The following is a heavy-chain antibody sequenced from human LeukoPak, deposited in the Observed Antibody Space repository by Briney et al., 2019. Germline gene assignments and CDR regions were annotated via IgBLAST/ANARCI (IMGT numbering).Heavy chain of an antibody. CDR1: GGSISSYY. Sequence: SETLSLTCTVSGGSISSYYWSWIRQPPGKGLEWIGYIYSSGSTNYNPSLKSRVTISVDTSKNQFSLKLSSVTAADTAVYYCARGKYYDILTGTYYYYYGMDVWGQGTTVTVSS. CDR3: ARGKYYDILTGTYYYYYGMDV. J-gene: IGHJ6*02. CDR2: IYSSGST. D-gene: IGHD3-9*01. V-gene: IGHV4-59*01.